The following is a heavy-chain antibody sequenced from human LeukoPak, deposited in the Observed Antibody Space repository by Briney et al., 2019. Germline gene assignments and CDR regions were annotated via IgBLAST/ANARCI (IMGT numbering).Heavy chain of an antibody. CDR2: ISISGDGT. CDR1: GFTFSSYA. Sequence: GGSLRLSCAASGFTFSSYAMSWVRQAPGKGLEWVSAISISGDGTYYADSVKGRFTISRDNSRNMLFLQMNSLTTEDTAVYYCAKDLLFPKFGSESWGQGTLVTVSS. CDR3: AKDLLFPKFGSES. D-gene: IGHD2-21*02. J-gene: IGHJ5*02. V-gene: IGHV3-23*01.